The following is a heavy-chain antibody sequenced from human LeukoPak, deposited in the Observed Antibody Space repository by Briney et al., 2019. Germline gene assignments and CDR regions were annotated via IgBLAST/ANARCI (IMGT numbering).Heavy chain of an antibody. D-gene: IGHD5-12*01. CDR1: GYTFTGYY. Sequence: ASVKVSCKASGYTFTGYYMNWVRQAPGQGLEWMGWINPNSDGTNYAQKVQGRGTMTRDTSISTAYMELSRLRSEDTAVYYCERGGYSGYENFDCWGQGTLVTVSS. V-gene: IGHV1-2*02. CDR2: INPNSDGT. J-gene: IGHJ4*02. CDR3: ERGGYSGYENFDC.